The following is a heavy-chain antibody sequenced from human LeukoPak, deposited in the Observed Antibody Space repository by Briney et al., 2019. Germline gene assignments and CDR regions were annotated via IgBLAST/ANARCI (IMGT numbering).Heavy chain of an antibody. Sequence: SETLSLTCTVSGGSVSSGSLYWSWIRQPPGKGLEWIGYIYYSGSTNYNPSLKSRVTISVDTSKNQFSLKLSSVTAADTAVYYCARGRYCGGDCYSKWFDPWGQGTLVTVSS. J-gene: IGHJ5*02. V-gene: IGHV4-61*01. CDR2: IYYSGST. CDR1: GGSVSSGSLY. CDR3: ARGRYCGGDCYSKWFDP. D-gene: IGHD2-21*02.